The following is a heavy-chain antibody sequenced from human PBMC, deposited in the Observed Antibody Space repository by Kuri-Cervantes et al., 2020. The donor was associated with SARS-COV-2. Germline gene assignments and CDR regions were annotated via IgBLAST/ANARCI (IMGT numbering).Heavy chain of an antibody. V-gene: IGHV3-48*02. CDR1: GFTFSSYS. Sequence: LSLTCAASGFTFSSYSMNWVRQAPGKGLEWVSYISSSSSTIYYADSVKGRFTISRDNAKNSLYLQTNSLRDEDTAVYYCASWRNFDYGDYANYYYYGMDVWGQGTTVTVSS. CDR3: ASWRNFDYGDYANYYYYGMDV. J-gene: IGHJ6*02. CDR2: ISSSSSTI. D-gene: IGHD4-17*01.